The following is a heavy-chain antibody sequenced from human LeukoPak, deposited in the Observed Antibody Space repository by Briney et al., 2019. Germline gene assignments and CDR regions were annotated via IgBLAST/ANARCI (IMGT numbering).Heavy chain of an antibody. J-gene: IGHJ4*02. CDR3: ARDHGYYPSSHLDY. CDR2: IWYDGSKK. Sequence: GGSLRLSCAASGFTFSNYDMHWVRQAPGKGLEWVAIIWYDGSKKYHADSVKGRFTISRDNSKNTLYLQMSSLRAEDTAVYYCARDHGYYPSSHLDYWGQGTLVTVSS. CDR1: GFTFSNYD. D-gene: IGHD3-22*01. V-gene: IGHV3-33*01.